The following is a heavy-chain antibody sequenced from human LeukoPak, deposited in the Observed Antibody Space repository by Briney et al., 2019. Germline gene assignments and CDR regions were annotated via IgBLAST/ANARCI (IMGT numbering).Heavy chain of an antibody. D-gene: IGHD2-2*01. J-gene: IGHJ4*02. V-gene: IGHV1-18*01. Sequence: ASVKVSCKASGYTFTSYGISWVRQAPGQGLEWMGWISAYNGNTNYAQKLQGRVTMTTDISTSTAYMELRSLRSDDTAVYYCAILEGVVPAAMVDYWGQGTLVTVSS. CDR3: AILEGVVPAAMVDY. CDR1: GYTFTSYG. CDR2: ISAYNGNT.